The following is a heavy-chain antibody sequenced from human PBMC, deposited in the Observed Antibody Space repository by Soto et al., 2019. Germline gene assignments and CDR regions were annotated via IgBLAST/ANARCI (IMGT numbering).Heavy chain of an antibody. CDR1: GGSFSSYY. D-gene: IGHD3-3*01. J-gene: IGHJ5*02. CDR3: ARGEPRFMEWLLLSEYFDP. Sequence: SETLSLTCAVYGGSFSSYYWSWIRQPPGKGLEWIGVINHSGSTNYDPSLKSRVTISIDTSKNQVSLTLSSVTAADTAVYFCARGEPRFMEWLLLSEYFDPWGQGTLVTVSS. CDR2: INHSGST. V-gene: IGHV4-34*01.